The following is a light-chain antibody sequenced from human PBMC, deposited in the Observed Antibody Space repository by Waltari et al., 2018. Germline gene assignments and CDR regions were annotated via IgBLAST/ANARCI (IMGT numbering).Light chain of an antibody. V-gene: IGLV2-14*01. CDR2: EVS. J-gene: IGLJ2*01. CDR3: SSYTSSSTVV. CDR1: SSDVGGYNY. Sequence: QSALTQPAPVSGSPGQSITISCTGTSSDVGGYNYVSWYQQHPGKAPKLMIYEVSNRPSGVPNRFSGSKSGNTASLTSSGLQAEDEADYYCSSYTSSSTVVFGGGTKLTVL.